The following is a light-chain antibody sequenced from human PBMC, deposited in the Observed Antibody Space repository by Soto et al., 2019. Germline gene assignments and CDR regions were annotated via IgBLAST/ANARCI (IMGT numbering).Light chain of an antibody. Sequence: QSVLTQPRSVSGSPGQSVTISCSGVSNGYNFVSWYQQHPGKAPKVLIYDVSKRPSGVPDRSSGSKSANTASLTISGLQAEDEADYYCCSYVGSYTFVFGIGTKLTVL. J-gene: IGLJ1*01. CDR2: DVS. CDR3: CSYVGSYTFV. V-gene: IGLV2-11*01. CDR1: SNGYNF.